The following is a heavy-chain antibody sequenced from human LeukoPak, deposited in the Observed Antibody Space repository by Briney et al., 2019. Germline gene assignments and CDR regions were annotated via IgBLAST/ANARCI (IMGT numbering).Heavy chain of an antibody. CDR3: ARDYGTPYYDFWSGYNNWFDP. CDR1: GFTFSDYY. D-gene: IGHD3-3*01. J-gene: IGHJ5*02. V-gene: IGHV3-11*04. Sequence: PGGSLRLSCAASGFTFSDYYMSWIRQAPGKGLEWVSHISSSDSTIYYADSVKGRFTISRDNAQNSLYLQMNSLRAEDTAVYYCARDYGTPYYDFWSGYNNWFDPWGQGTLVTVSS. CDR2: ISSSDSTI.